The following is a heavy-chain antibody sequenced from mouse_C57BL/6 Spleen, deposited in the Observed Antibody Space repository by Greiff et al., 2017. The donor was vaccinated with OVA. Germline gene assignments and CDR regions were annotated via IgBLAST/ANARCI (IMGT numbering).Heavy chain of an antibody. CDR3: ARGGYYSNPFDY. D-gene: IGHD2-5*01. Sequence: QVQLQQPGAELVKPGASVKLSCKASGYTFTSYWMQWVKQRPGQGLEWIGEIDPSDSYTNYNQKFKGKATLTVDTSSSTAYMQLSSLTSEDSAVYYCARGGYYSNPFDYWGQGTTLTVSS. CDR1: GYTFTSYW. J-gene: IGHJ2*01. CDR2: IDPSDSYT. V-gene: IGHV1-50*01.